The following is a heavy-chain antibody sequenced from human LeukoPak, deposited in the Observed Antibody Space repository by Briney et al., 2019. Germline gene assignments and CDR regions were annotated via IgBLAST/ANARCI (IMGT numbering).Heavy chain of an antibody. CDR2: IYRGDST. V-gene: IGHV3-66*02. CDR1: GITVSRNY. D-gene: IGHD6-6*01. Sequence: PGGSLRLSCVASGITVSRNYMSWVRQAPGKGLEWVSVIYRGDSTYYADSVKGRFTISRDNSKNTLYLQMNSLRAADTAVYYCARDKGTSYLSSLDYWGQGTLVTVSS. CDR3: ARDKGTSYLSSLDY. J-gene: IGHJ4*02.